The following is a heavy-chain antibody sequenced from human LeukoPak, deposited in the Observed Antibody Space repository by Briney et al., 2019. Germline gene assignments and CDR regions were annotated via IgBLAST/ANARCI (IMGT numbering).Heavy chain of an antibody. CDR2: IYYSGST. CDR1: GGSISSSNW. Sequence: SETLSLTCAVSGGSISSSNWWSWIRQPPGKGLEWIGYIYYSGSTNYNPSLKSRVTISVDTSKNQFSLKLSSVTAADTAVYYCAREVDNWFDPWGQGTLVTVSS. CDR3: AREVDNWFDP. J-gene: IGHJ5*02. V-gene: IGHV4-61*01. D-gene: IGHD5-12*01.